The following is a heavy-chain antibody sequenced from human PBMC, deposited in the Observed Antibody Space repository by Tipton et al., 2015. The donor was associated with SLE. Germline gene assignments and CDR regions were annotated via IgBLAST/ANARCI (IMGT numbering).Heavy chain of an antibody. V-gene: IGHV4-34*01. D-gene: IGHD1-26*01. CDR3: ARDRGGGSYPGWFDP. Sequence: TLSLTCAVYGGSFSGYYWSWIRQPPGKGLEWIGEINHSGSTNYNPSLKSRVTISVDTSKNQFSLKLSSVTAADTAVYYCARDRGGGSYPGWFDPWGQGTLVTVSS. CDR2: INHSGST. CDR1: GGSFSGYY. J-gene: IGHJ5*02.